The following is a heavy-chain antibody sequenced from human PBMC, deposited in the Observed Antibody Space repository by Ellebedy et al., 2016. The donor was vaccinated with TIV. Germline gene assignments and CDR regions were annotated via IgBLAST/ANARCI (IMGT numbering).Heavy chain of an antibody. CDR1: GDSISSGGYY. Sequence: MPSETLSLTCAVSGDSISSGGYYWSWIRQHPGKGLEWIGYIYYSGSTYYNPSLKSRVTISVDTSKNQFSLKLSSVTAADTAVYYCARDKYSYGSEDHNAFDIWGQGTMVTVSS. CDR2: IYYSGST. J-gene: IGHJ3*02. D-gene: IGHD5-18*01. V-gene: IGHV4-31*11. CDR3: ARDKYSYGSEDHNAFDI.